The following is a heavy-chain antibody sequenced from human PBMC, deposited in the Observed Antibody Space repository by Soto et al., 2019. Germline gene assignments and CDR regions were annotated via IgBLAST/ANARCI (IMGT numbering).Heavy chain of an antibody. CDR3: ARQGTSHWGLDY. CDR1: GGSVSSGSYY. D-gene: IGHD2-2*01. J-gene: IGHJ4*02. CDR2: IYYSGST. V-gene: IGHV4-61*01. Sequence: PSETLSLTCTVSGGSVSSGSYYWSWIRQPPGKGLEWIGYIYYSGSTNYNPSLKSRVTISVDTSKNQFSLKLSSVTAADTAVYYCARQGTSHWGLDYWGQGTLVTVSS.